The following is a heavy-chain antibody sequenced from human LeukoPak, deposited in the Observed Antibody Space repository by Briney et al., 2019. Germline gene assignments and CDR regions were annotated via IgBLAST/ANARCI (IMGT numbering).Heavy chain of an antibody. CDR2: MNPNSGNT. J-gene: IGHJ4*02. Sequence: ASVKVSCKASGGTFSSYAISWVRQATGQGLEWMGWMNPNSGNTGYAQKFQGRVTMTRNTSISTAYMELSSLRSEDTAVYYCARVRANDYGDYGGFDHWGQGTLVTVSS. CDR1: GGTFSSYA. D-gene: IGHD4-17*01. CDR3: ARVRANDYGDYGGFDH. V-gene: IGHV1-8*02.